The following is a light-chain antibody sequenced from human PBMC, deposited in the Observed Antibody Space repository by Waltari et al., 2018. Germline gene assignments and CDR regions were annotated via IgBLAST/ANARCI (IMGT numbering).Light chain of an antibody. Sequence: DIQMTQSPSSLSASIGDRVTITCPASQSINSYLNWYQQKPGKAPKVLIFAASSLQSGVPSRFSGSGSGTDFTLTISSLQPEDFATYSCQQSYRTPLTFGGWTKVEIK. CDR3: QQSYRTPLT. V-gene: IGKV1-39*01. CDR2: AAS. CDR1: QSINSY. J-gene: IGKJ4*01.